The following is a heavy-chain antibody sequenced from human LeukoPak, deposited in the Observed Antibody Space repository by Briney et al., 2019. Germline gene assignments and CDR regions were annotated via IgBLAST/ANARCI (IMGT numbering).Heavy chain of an antibody. CDR1: GGSISSGGYS. CDR2: IYHSGST. J-gene: IGHJ3*02. V-gene: IGHV4-30-2*01. D-gene: IGHD2-15*01. Sequence: SETLSLTCAVSGGSISSGGYSWSWIRQPPGKGLEWIGYIYHSGSTYYNPSLKSRVTISVDRSKNQFSLKLSSVTAADTAVYYCAREPGYCSGGSCYSDAFDIWGQGTMVTVSS. CDR3: AREPGYCSGGSCYSDAFDI.